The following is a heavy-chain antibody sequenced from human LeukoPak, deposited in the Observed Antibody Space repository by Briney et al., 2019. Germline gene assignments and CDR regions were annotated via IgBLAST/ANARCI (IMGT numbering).Heavy chain of an antibody. CDR3: AKNGGDSYGTGHFDY. Sequence: GGSLRLSCEASGFTFSNYAMTWVRQAPGKGLEWVSAIGGSGAGTYYADSVKGRFTISRDNSKNTLYLQMNSLRAEDTAVYYCAKNGGDSYGTGHFDYWGQGTLVTVSS. CDR2: IGGSGAGT. D-gene: IGHD5-18*01. V-gene: IGHV3-23*01. J-gene: IGHJ4*02. CDR1: GFTFSNYA.